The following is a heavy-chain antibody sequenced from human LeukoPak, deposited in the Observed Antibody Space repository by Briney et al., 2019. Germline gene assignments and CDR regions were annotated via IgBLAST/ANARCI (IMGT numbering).Heavy chain of an antibody. CDR2: ISGSGGST. D-gene: IGHD4-23*01. V-gene: IGHV3-23*01. Sequence: GGSLRLSCAASGFTFSSYAMSWVRQAPGKGLEWVSAISGSGGSTYYADSVKGRFTISRDNSKNTLYLQTNSLRAEDTAVYYCAKRSDYGGDGRYFDYWGQGSLVTVSS. CDR3: AKRSDYGGDGRYFDY. CDR1: GFTFSSYA. J-gene: IGHJ4*02.